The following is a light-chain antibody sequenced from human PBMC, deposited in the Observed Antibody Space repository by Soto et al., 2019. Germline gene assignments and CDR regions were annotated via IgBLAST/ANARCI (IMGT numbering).Light chain of an antibody. CDR3: QSYDSSNPVV. J-gene: IGLJ2*01. CDR2: EDN. V-gene: IGLV6-57*04. CDR1: SGRIASNY. Sequence: FMLTQPHSVSESPGKTVIISCTRSSGRIASNYVQWYQQRPGSAPTTVIYEDNLRPSGVPDRFSGSIDSSSNSASLTISGLKTEDEADYYCQSYDSSNPVVFGGGTKLTVL.